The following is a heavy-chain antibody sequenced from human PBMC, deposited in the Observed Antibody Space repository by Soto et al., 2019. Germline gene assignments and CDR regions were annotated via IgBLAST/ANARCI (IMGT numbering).Heavy chain of an antibody. Sequence: GGSLRLSCAASGFTFSSYAMTWVRQAPGKGLEWVSTISGSGSSTYYVDSVKGRFTISRDNSKNTLYLQMNSLRAEDTAVYYCARDYYRFNSGYGFSMDVWGQGTTVTVSS. CDR1: GFTFSSYA. J-gene: IGHJ6*02. CDR3: ARDYYRFNSGYGFSMDV. V-gene: IGHV3-23*01. D-gene: IGHD5-12*01. CDR2: ISGSGSST.